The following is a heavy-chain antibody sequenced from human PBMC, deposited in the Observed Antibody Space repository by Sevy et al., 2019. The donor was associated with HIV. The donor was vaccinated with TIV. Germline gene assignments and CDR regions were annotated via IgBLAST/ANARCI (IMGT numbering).Heavy chain of an antibody. J-gene: IGHJ4*02. V-gene: IGHV4-30-2*01. D-gene: IGHD5-12*01. Sequence: SETLSLTCAVSGGSISSGGYSWSWIRQPPGKGLEWIGYIYHSGSTYYNPSLKSRVTISVDRSKNQFSLKLSSVTAADTAVYYCVRGGDSGYDTNFDYWGQGTLVTVSS. CDR3: VRGGDSGYDTNFDY. CDR1: GGSISSGGYS. CDR2: IYHSGST.